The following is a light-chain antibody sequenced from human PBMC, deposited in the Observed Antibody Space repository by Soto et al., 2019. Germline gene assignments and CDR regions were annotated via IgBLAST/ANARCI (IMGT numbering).Light chain of an antibody. V-gene: IGKV1-5*01. J-gene: IGKJ4*01. CDR3: QQYASFSLT. CDR1: QSISGW. Sequence: DIQMTQSPSTLSASVGDRVTITCRASQSISGWLAWYQQKPGRAPKLLIYDASNLESGVPSRFSGSGSGTEFPLTFSSLQPDDFATYYCQQYASFSLTFGGGTTVEIK. CDR2: DAS.